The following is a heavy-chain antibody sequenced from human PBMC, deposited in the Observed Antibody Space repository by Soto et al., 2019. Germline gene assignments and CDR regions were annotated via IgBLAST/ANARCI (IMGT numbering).Heavy chain of an antibody. CDR1: GGYFSGYY. J-gene: IGHJ6*02. CDR2: INHSGST. V-gene: IGHV4-34*01. Sequence: SQPLSHTCAVYGGYFSGYYWSWIRQPPGKGLEWIGEINHSGSTNYNPSLKSRVTISVDTSKNQFSLKLSSVTAEDTAVYYCARDPWNYYYGMDVWGQGTTVTVSS. CDR3: ARDPWNYYYGMDV.